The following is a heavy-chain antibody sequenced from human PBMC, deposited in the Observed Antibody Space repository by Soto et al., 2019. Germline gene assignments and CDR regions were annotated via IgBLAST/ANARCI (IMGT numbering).Heavy chain of an antibody. CDR3: ARLAVRRLDRRDYYHYYSMDV. CDR1: GYTFTNYW. CDR2: IDPSDSYN. V-gene: IGHV5-10-1*01. Sequence: XESLKLSCKCSGYTFTNYWITLVLQMPGKGLEWMGRIDPSDSYNNYSPSVQGHVTISVDKSINTAYLQWSSLKASDTAMYYCARLAVRRLDRRDYYHYYSMDVWGHGTTVTVSS. D-gene: IGHD3-10*01. J-gene: IGHJ6*02.